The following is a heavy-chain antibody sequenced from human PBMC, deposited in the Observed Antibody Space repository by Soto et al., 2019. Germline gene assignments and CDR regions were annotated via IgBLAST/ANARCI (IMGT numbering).Heavy chain of an antibody. CDR2: IYWDDDK. J-gene: IGHJ4*02. Sequence: GLDLEWLALIYWDDDKRYSPSLKSRLTITKDTSKNQVVLTMTNMDPVDTATYYCAHKAGSGSYRPLDYWGQGTLVTVSS. V-gene: IGHV2-5*02. CDR3: AHKAGSGSYRPLDY. D-gene: IGHD3-10*01.